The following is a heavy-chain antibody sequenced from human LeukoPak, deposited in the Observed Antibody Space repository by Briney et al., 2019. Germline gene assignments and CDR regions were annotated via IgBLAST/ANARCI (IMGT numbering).Heavy chain of an antibody. CDR1: GGSFSGYY. Sequence: PSETLSLTCAVYGGSFSGYYWSWIRQPPGKGLEWIGEINRSGSTNYNPSLKSRVTISVDTSKNQFSLKLSSVTAADTAVYYCARGPGYYDPTGYWGQGTLVTVSS. J-gene: IGHJ4*02. D-gene: IGHD3-22*01. CDR2: INRSGST. CDR3: ARGPGYYDPTGY. V-gene: IGHV4-34*01.